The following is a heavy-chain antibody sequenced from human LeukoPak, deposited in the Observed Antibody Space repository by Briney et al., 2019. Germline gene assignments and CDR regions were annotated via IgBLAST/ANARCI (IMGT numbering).Heavy chain of an antibody. CDR2: ISAYNGNT. CDR1: GYTFTNYG. V-gene: IGHV1-18*01. J-gene: IGHJ4*02. Sequence: ASVKVSCKASGYTFTNYGINWLRQAPGQGLEWMGWISAYNGNTNYAQGLQGRVTMTTDTSTSTAYMELRSLRSDDTAVYYCARDSLGSMEYWGQGTLVTVSS. D-gene: IGHD3-16*01. CDR3: ARDSLGSMEY.